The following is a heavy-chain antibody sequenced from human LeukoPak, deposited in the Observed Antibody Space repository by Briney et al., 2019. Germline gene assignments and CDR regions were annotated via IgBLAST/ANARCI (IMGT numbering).Heavy chain of an antibody. Sequence: GGSLRLSCGASGFDVIENYVTWVRQAPGGGLEWGSVIYSGGSIYYSDSVKGRFTISRDTSRNMVFLQMTSLRAEDTAVYYCARCSADIFELHFQSWGQGTLVTVSS. CDR1: GFDVIENY. D-gene: IGHD3-3*02. J-gene: IGHJ5*02. V-gene: IGHV3-53*01. CDR2: IYSGGSI. CDR3: ARCSADIFELHFQS.